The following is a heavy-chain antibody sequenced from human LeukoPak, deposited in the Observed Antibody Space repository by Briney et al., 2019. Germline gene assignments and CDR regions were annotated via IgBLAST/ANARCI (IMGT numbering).Heavy chain of an antibody. Sequence: SVKVSCKASGGTFSSYASSWVRQAPGQGLEWMGGIIPIFGTANYAQKFQGRVTITTDESTSTAYMELSSLRSEDTAVYYCARDRGDGSGSYSGDYWGRGTLVTVSS. D-gene: IGHD3-10*01. V-gene: IGHV1-69*05. CDR3: ARDRGDGSGSYSGDY. CDR1: GGTFSSYA. J-gene: IGHJ4*02. CDR2: IIPIFGTA.